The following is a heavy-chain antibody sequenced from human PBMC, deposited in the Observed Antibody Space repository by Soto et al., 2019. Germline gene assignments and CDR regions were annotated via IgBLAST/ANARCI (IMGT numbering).Heavy chain of an antibody. D-gene: IGHD4-17*01. Sequence: QVQLVQSGAEVKKPGSSVKVSCKASGGTFSSYAISWVRQAPVQGLEWMGGIIPIFGTANYAQKFQGRVTISADESTSTAYMELSSLRSEDTAVYYCAREYYGDPNYYFDYWGQGPLVTVSS. V-gene: IGHV1-69*01. CDR1: GGTFSSYA. CDR3: AREYYGDPNYYFDY. CDR2: IIPIFGTA. J-gene: IGHJ4*02.